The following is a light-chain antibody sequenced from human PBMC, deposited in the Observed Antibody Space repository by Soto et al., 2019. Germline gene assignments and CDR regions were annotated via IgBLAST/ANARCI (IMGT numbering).Light chain of an antibody. V-gene: IGLV2-14*01. CDR3: SSYSGVTTVV. J-gene: IGLJ3*02. Sequence: QSVLTQPASVSGSPGQSITISCTGASTDVGGYNYVSWYQQHPGKAPKLMIYDVSNRPSGVSVRFSGSKSGNTASLTISWLRPEDEADYYCSSYSGVTTVVFGGGTKLTVL. CDR1: STDVGGYNY. CDR2: DVS.